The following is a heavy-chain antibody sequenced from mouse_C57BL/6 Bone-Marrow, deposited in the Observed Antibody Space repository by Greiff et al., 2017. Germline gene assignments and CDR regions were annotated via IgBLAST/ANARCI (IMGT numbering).Heavy chain of an antibody. D-gene: IGHD2-1*01. CDR1: GFTFSDYG. CDR3: ARDGNSYAMDY. V-gene: IGHV5-17*01. CDR2: ISSGSSTI. Sequence: EVKLQESGGGLVKPGGSLKLSCAASGFTFSDYGMHWVRQAPEKGLEWVAYISSGSSTIYYADTVKGRFTISRDNAKNTLFLQMTSLRSEDTAMYYCARDGNSYAMDYWGQGTSVTVSS. J-gene: IGHJ4*01.